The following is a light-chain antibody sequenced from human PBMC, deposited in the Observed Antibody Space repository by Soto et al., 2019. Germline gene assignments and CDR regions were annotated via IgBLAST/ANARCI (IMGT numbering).Light chain of an antibody. CDR2: GVS. V-gene: IGLV2-14*01. CDR1: SSGVGGYKF. J-gene: IGLJ1*01. CDR3: GSYTGSIYV. Sequence: QSALTQPASVSGSPGQSITISRTGTSSGVGGYKFVSWYQQQPGTAPKLMIYGVSNRPSGVTSRFSGSKSGNTASLTISGVQAEDEADYFCGSYTGSIYVFGNGTKVTVL.